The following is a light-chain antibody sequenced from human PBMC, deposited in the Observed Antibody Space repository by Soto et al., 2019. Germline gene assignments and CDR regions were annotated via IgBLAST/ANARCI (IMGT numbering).Light chain of an antibody. CDR2: AAS. J-gene: IGKJ1*01. V-gene: IGKV1-39*01. Sequence: DIQMTQSPSSLSAFVGDRVTITCRASQTIGNYLSWFQQEPGKAPKLLIHAASNLQSGVPSRFSGSGSGTDFTLTISILQPEDSATYYCQQSHTFPRTFGQGTKVE. CDR1: QTIGNY. CDR3: QQSHTFPRT.